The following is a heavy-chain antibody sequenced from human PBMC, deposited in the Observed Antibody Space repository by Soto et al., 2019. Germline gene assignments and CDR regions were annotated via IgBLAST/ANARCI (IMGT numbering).Heavy chain of an antibody. V-gene: IGHV4-31*03. Sequence: SETLSLTCTVSGGSIRSGGYYWSWIRQHPGKGLEWIGYIYYSGGTYYNPSLKSRVTISVDTSKNQFSLKLSSVTAADTAVYYCARDQRAAAGPYYYYYGMDVWGQGTTVTVSS. D-gene: IGHD6-13*01. CDR3: ARDQRAAAGPYYYYYGMDV. J-gene: IGHJ6*02. CDR2: IYYSGGT. CDR1: GGSIRSGGYY.